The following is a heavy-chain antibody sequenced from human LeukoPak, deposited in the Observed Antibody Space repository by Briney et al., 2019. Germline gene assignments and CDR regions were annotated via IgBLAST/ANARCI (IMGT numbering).Heavy chain of an antibody. V-gene: IGHV1-8*03. J-gene: IGHJ3*02. CDR2: MNPNSGNT. CDR1: GYTFTSYD. D-gene: IGHD3-3*01. Sequence: GASVKVSCKASGYTFTSYDINWVRQATGQGLEWMGWMNPNSGNTGYAQKFQGRVTITRNTSISTAYMELSSLRSEDTAVYYCARGFNTIFGVVIPRPFDIWGQGTMVTVSS. CDR3: ARGFNTIFGVVIPRPFDI.